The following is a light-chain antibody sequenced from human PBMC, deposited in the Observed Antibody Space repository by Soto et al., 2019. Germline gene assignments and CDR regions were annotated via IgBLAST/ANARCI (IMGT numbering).Light chain of an antibody. J-gene: IGKJ1*01. CDR2: KAP. CDR1: PTITTS. CDR3: QQYDSYSLRT. V-gene: IGKV1-5*03. Sequence: DIQMTQSPSTLSASVGDRVTITFRASPTITTSLAWYQQKPGKAPKLLIYKAPSVESGVPSRFSGSGSGTEFTLTISSLQPDDFAAYYGQQYDSYSLRTFGQGTKVEI.